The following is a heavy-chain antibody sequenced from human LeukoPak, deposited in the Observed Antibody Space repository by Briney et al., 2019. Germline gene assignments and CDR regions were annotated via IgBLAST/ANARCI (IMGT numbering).Heavy chain of an antibody. Sequence: SETMSLTCAVYGGSFSGYYWSWIRQPPGKGLEWIGEINHSGSTNYNPSLKSRVTISVDTSKNQFSLKLSSVTAADTAVYYCAREPAAGTGLDWFDPWGQGTLVTVSS. J-gene: IGHJ5*02. CDR1: GGSFSGYY. V-gene: IGHV4-34*01. CDR2: INHSGST. D-gene: IGHD6-13*01. CDR3: AREPAAGTGLDWFDP.